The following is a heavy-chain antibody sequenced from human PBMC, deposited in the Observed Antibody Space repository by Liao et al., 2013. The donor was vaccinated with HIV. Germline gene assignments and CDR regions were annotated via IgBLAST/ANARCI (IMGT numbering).Heavy chain of an antibody. CDR1: GGSISSGSYY. J-gene: IGHJ4*02. V-gene: IGHV4-61*02. CDR3: AREGQLWFRGFDY. CDR2: IYTSGST. Sequence: QVQLQESGPGLVKPSQTLSLTCTVSGGSISSGSYYWSWIRQPAGKGLEWIGRIYTSGSTNYNPSLKSRVTISVDTSKNQFSLKLSSVTAADTAVYYCAREGQLWFRGFDYWGQGTLVTVSS. D-gene: IGHD5-18*01.